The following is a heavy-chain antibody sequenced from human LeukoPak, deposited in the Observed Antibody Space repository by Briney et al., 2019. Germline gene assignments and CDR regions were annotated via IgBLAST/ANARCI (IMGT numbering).Heavy chain of an antibody. CDR3: VSFYETY. CDR1: GFTFEDYA. V-gene: IGHV3-74*01. CDR2: INSDGSWT. J-gene: IGHJ4*02. Sequence: GGSLRLSCAASGFTFEDYAMHWVRQAPGKGLVWVSHINSDGSWTSYADSVKGRFTISKDNAKNTVYLQMNSLRAEDTAVYYCVSFYETYWGRGTLVAVSS. D-gene: IGHD2/OR15-2a*01.